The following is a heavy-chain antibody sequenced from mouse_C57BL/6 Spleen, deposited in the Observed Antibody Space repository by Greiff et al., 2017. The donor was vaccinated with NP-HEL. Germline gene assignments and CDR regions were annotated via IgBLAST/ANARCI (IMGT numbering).Heavy chain of an antibody. J-gene: IGHJ1*03. D-gene: IGHD2-3*01. Sequence: EVKLVESGGGLVKPGGSLKLSCAASGFTFSDYGMHWVRQAPEKGLEWVAYISSGSSTIYYADTVKGRFTISRDNAKNTLFLQMTSLRSEDTAMYYCARNDGYYVGWYFDVWGTGTTVTVSS. CDR1: GFTFSDYG. CDR3: ARNDGYYVGWYFDV. CDR2: ISSGSSTI. V-gene: IGHV5-17*01.